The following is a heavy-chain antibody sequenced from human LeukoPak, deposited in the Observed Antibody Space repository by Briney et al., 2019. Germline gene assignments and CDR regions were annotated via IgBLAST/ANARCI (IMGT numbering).Heavy chain of an antibody. D-gene: IGHD4-23*01. CDR2: INPNSGGT. CDR1: GYTFAGYY. Sequence: GASVKVSCKASGYTFAGYYMHWVRQAPGQGLEWMGWINPNSGGTNYAQKFQGWVTMTRDKSISTAYLQWSSLKASDTAMYYCVRLMTTVVTGFDYWGQGTLVTVSS. CDR3: VRLMTTVVTGFDY. J-gene: IGHJ4*02. V-gene: IGHV1-2*04.